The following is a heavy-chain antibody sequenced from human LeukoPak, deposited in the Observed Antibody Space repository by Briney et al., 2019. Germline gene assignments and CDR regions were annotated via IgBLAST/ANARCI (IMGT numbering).Heavy chain of an antibody. V-gene: IGHV1-18*01. CDR1: GYTFTSYG. J-gene: IGHJ5*02. Sequence: ASVKVSCKASGYTFTSYGISWVRQAPGQGLEWMGWISAYNGNTNYAQKLQGRVTMTTDTSTSTAYMELRSPRSDDTAVYYCARLGPTYYYDSSIPNWLDPWGQGTLVTVSS. D-gene: IGHD3-22*01. CDR3: ARLGPTYYYDSSIPNWLDP. CDR2: ISAYNGNT.